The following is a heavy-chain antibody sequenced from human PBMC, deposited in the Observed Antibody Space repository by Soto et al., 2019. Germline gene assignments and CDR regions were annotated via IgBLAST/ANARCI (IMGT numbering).Heavy chain of an antibody. CDR3: ARDLSRFLVSGYGMDV. CDR1: GYTFTGYY. Sequence: ASVKVSCKASGYTFTGYYMHCVRQAPGQGLEWMGWINPNSGGTNYAQKFQGWVTMTRDTSISTAYMELSRLRSDDTAVYYCARDLSRFLVSGYGMDVWGQGTTVTVSS. J-gene: IGHJ6*02. CDR2: INPNSGGT. V-gene: IGHV1-2*04. D-gene: IGHD3-3*01.